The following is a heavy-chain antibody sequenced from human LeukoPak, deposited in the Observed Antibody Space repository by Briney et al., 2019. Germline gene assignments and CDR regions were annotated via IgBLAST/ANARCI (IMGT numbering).Heavy chain of an antibody. CDR1: GFTFSSYS. D-gene: IGHD4-17*01. CDR2: ISSSSSYI. J-gene: IGHJ4*02. CDR3: ARVGVGGDYRWYFDY. V-gene: IGHV3-21*04. Sequence: GGSLRLSCAASGFTFSSYSMNWVRQAPGKGLEWVSSISSSSSYIYYADSVKGRFTISRDNAKNSLCLQMNSLRAEDTAVYYCARVGVGGDYRWYFDYWGQGTLVTVSS.